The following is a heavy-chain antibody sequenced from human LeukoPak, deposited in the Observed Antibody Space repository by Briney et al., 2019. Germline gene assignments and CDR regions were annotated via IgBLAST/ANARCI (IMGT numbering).Heavy chain of an antibody. V-gene: IGHV3-74*01. CDR1: GFTFSSYW. CDR3: ARDSYDFWSGGAFDY. D-gene: IGHD3-3*01. CDR2: INSDGSST. J-gene: IGHJ4*02. Sequence: PGGSLRLSCAASGFTFSSYWMHWVRQAPGKGLVWVSRINSDGSSTSYADSVKGRFTISRDNAKNTLYLQMNSLRAEDTAVYYCARDSYDFWSGGAFDYWGQGTLVTVSS.